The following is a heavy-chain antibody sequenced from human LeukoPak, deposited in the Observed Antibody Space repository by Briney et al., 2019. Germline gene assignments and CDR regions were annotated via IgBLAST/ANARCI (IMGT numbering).Heavy chain of an antibody. Sequence: PGGSLRLSCAASGFTFDDYAMHWVRQAPGKGLEWVSGISWNSGSIGYADSVKGRFTISRDNAKNSLYLQMNSLRAEDMALYYCAKDRVAVAGGLDYWGQGTLVTVSS. D-gene: IGHD6-19*01. CDR2: ISWNSGSI. CDR3: AKDRVAVAGGLDY. J-gene: IGHJ4*02. CDR1: GFTFDDYA. V-gene: IGHV3-9*03.